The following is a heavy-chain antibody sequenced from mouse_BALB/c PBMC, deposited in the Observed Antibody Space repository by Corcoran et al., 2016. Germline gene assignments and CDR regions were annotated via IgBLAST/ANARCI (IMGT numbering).Heavy chain of an antibody. V-gene: IGHV3-6*02. J-gene: IGHJ3*01. D-gene: IGHD2-3*01. CDR2: ISYDGSN. CDR1: GYSITSGYY. Sequence: DVQLQESGPGLVKPSQSLSLTCSVTGYSITSGYYWNWIRQFPGNKLEWMGYISYDGSNNYNPSLKHRISTTRDTSKNQFFLKLNSVTTEDTATYYCARDDGYAYWGQGTLVTVSA. CDR3: ARDDGYAY.